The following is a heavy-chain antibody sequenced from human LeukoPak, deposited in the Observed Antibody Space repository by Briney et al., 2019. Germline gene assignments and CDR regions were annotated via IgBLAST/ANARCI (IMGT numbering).Heavy chain of an antibody. J-gene: IGHJ5*02. Sequence: GGSLRLSCAASGFTFSDYYMSWIRQAPGKGLEWVSYISSSSSYTNYADSVMGRFTISRDNANNSLYLQMTRLTAEDTAVYFWAGGHYCSRTSRYPYWFDPRGQGTLVTVSS. CDR3: AGGHYCSRTSRYPYWFDP. V-gene: IGHV3-11*05. CDR2: ISSSSSYT. D-gene: IGHD2-2*01. CDR1: GFTFSDYY.